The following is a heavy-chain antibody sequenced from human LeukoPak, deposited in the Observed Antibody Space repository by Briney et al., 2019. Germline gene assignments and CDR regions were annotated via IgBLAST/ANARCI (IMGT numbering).Heavy chain of an antibody. J-gene: IGHJ5*02. V-gene: IGHV4-34*01. CDR3: ARELRVEQQLLVWFDP. CDR2: INHSGST. CDR1: GGSFRCYH. D-gene: IGHD6-13*01. Sequence: SETLPLTCAVYGGSFRCYHWSWIPQPPGKGLEWIGEINHSGSTNYNPSLKSRVTISVDTSKNQVSLKLSSVTAADTAVYYCARELRVEQQLLVWFDPWGQGTLVTVSS.